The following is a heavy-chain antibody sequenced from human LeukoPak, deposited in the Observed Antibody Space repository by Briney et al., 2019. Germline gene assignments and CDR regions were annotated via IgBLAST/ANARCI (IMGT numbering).Heavy chain of an antibody. Sequence: SETLSLTCTVSGGSISTHHWSWIRQSPGKGLEWIGYMSDSVTSNDNPSLKSRFTLSGDTSKNQFSLRLSSVSAADTAVYYCATIKRGNIFGYFDFWGQGILVTVSS. J-gene: IGHJ4*02. CDR1: GGSISTHH. CDR2: MSDSVTS. CDR3: ATIKRGNIFGYFDF. D-gene: IGHD5-18*01. V-gene: IGHV4-59*11.